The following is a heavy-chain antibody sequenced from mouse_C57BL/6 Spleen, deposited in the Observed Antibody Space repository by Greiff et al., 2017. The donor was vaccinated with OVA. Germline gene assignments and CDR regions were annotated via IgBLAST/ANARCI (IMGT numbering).Heavy chain of an antibody. J-gene: IGHJ3*01. CDR1: GFTFSSYA. CDR2: ISDGGSYT. V-gene: IGHV5-4*01. CDR3: AYDRGFAY. Sequence: EVHLVESGGGLVKPGGSLKLSCAASGFTFSSYAMSWVRQTPEKRLEWVATISDGGSYTYYPDNVKGRFTISRDNAKSNLYLQMSHLKSEDTAMYYCAYDRGFAYWGQGTLVTVSA. D-gene: IGHD2-12*01.